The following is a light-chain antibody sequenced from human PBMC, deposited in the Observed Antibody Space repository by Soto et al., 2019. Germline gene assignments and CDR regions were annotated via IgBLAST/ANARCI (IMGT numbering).Light chain of an antibody. Sequence: EIVLTQSPGTLSLSPGERATLSCRASQSVXSXYLAWYQQKPGQAPRLLIYGASSRATGIPDRFSGSGSGTDFTLTISRLEPEDFAVYYCQQYGSSPWTFGQGTKVEIK. CDR2: GAS. CDR1: QSVXSXY. V-gene: IGKV3-20*01. J-gene: IGKJ1*01. CDR3: QQYGSSPWT.